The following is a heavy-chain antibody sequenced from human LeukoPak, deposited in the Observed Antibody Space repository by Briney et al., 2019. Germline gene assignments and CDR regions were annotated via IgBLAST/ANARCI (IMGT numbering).Heavy chain of an antibody. CDR2: INHSGST. CDR3: ARGVYCSGGSCYLPFDY. V-gene: IGHV4-34*01. Sequence: PSETLSLTCAVYGGSFSGYYWSWIRQPPGKGLEWIGEINHSGSTNYNPSLESRVTISVDTSKNQFSLKLTSVTATDTAVYYCARGVYCSGGSCYLPFDYWGQGSLATVSS. J-gene: IGHJ4*02. CDR1: GGSFSGYY. D-gene: IGHD2-15*01.